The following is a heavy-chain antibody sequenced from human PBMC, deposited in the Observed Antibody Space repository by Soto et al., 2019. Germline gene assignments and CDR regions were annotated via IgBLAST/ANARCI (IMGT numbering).Heavy chain of an antibody. CDR1: GFTFGNYA. V-gene: IGHV3-23*01. Sequence: GGSLRLSCEASGFTFGNYAMAWVGQSPGEGPEWVSTIGGGDDIFYAESVQGRFIISRDDSRSTMYLQMDNLRVEDTAIYFCAKDSISYNGIYDAFDVWGQRTVVTVSS. D-gene: IGHD3-3*02. J-gene: IGHJ3*01. CDR2: IGGGDDI. CDR3: AKDSISYNGIYDAFDV.